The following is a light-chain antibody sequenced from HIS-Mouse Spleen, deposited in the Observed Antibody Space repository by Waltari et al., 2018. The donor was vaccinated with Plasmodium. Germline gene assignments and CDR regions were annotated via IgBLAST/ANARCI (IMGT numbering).Light chain of an antibody. Sequence: SVSPGQTASITCSGDKLGDKYACWYQQKPGQSPVLVIYGASSRATGIPDRFSGSGSGTDFTLTISRLEPEDFAVYYCQQYGSSPQITFGGGTKVEIK. CDR1: KLGDKYA. V-gene: IGKV3-20*01. CDR3: QQYGSSPQIT. J-gene: IGKJ4*01. CDR2: GAS.